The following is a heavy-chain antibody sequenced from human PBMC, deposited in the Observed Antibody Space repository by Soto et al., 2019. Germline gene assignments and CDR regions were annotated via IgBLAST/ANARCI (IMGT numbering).Heavy chain of an antibody. CDR2: IYSGGST. CDR3: ARSLNYLDFGDV. CDR1: GFTVSSNY. D-gene: IGHD1-7*01. J-gene: IGHJ6*03. Sequence: RGSLRLSCAASGFTVSSNYMSWVRQAPGKGLEWVSVIYSGGSTYYADSVKGRFTISRHNPKNTLYLQMNSMRGEDTAVYYCARSLNYLDFGDVWGKGTTVTVSS. V-gene: IGHV3-53*04.